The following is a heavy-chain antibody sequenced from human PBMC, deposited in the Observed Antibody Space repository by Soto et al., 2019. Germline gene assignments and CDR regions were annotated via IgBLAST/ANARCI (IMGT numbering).Heavy chain of an antibody. CDR2: IWHDGGNK. CDR3: ARSQGAGADY. V-gene: IGHV3-33*01. D-gene: IGHD1-26*01. CDR1: GFTFSSYG. J-gene: IGHJ4*02. Sequence: QVQLVESGGGVVQPGRSLRLSCAASGFTFSSYGMHWVRQAPGKGLEWVAFIWHDGGNKYYADSVKGRFTISRDTSKNTLYLQMSSLRAEDTAVYYCARSQGAGADYWGQGTLVTVSS.